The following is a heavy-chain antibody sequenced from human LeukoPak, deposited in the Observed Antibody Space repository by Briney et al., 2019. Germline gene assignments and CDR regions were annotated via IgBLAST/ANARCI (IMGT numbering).Heavy chain of an antibody. CDR3: AKNRRNDFDY. D-gene: IGHD1-14*01. J-gene: IGHJ4*02. V-gene: IGHV3-9*01. CDR2: ISGNSGSI. Sequence: GGSLRLSCAASGFTFDDYAMHWVRQAPGKGLEWVSGISGNSGSIGYADSVKGRFTISRDNAKNSLYLQMNSLRAEDTALYYCAKNRRNDFDYWGQGTLVTVSS. CDR1: GFTFDDYA.